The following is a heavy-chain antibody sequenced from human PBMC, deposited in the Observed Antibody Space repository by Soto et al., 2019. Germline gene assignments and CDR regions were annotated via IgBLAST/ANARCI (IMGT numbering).Heavy chain of an antibody. CDR2: IYYSGST. CDR3: ARHTPNYDILTGYYPPGYYYGMDV. J-gene: IGHJ6*02. D-gene: IGHD3-9*01. Sequence: LSLTCTVSGGSISSSSYYWGWIRQPPGKGLEWIGSIYYSGSTYYNPSLKSRVTISVDTSKNQFSLKLGSVPVADTALYYCARHTPNYDILTGYYPPGYYYGMDVWGQGTTVTVSS. V-gene: IGHV4-39*01. CDR1: GGSISSSSYY.